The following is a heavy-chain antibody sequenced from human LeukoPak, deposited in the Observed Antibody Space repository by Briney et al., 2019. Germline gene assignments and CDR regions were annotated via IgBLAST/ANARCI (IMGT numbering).Heavy chain of an antibody. CDR2: INHSGST. CDR1: GGSFSGYY. Sequence: SETLSLTCAVYGGSFSGYYWSWIRQPPGKGLEWIGEINHSGSTNYNPSLKSRVTISVDTSKNQFSLKLSSVTAADTAVYYCARVSLVGANFDYWGQGTLVTVSS. V-gene: IGHV4-34*01. J-gene: IGHJ4*02. CDR3: ARVSLVGANFDY. D-gene: IGHD1-26*01.